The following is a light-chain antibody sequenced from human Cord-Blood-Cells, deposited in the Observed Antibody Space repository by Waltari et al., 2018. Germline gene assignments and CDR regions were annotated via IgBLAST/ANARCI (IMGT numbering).Light chain of an antibody. CDR2: DVS. CDR1: SSDVGGYNY. V-gene: IGLV2-14*01. Sequence: QSALTQPASVSGSPGQSITISCTGTSSDVGGYNYVSWYQQHPGKAPKLMIYDVSNRPSGVSNRFSGSKSGNTASVPISWLQAEDEADYYCSSYTSSSTWVFGGGTKLTVL. J-gene: IGLJ3*02. CDR3: SSYTSSSTWV.